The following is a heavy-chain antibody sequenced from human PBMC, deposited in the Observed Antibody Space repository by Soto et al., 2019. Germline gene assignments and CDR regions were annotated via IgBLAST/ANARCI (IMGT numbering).Heavy chain of an antibody. D-gene: IGHD4-17*01. CDR3: ARDYGDARDP. J-gene: IGHJ5*02. Sequence: QVHLVQSGAEVKKPGASVKVSCKTSGYTFSNFGISWVRQAPGQGFEWLGWISGYNGNSKYAQKFQDRVTMTTDTSTSTGYLELRRLNSDDSAVYYCARDYGDARDPWGQGTLVIVSS. CDR1: GYTFSNFG. CDR2: ISGYNGNS. V-gene: IGHV1-18*01.